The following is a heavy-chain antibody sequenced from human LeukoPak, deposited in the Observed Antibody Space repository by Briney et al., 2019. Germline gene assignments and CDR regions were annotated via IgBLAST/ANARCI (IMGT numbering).Heavy chain of an antibody. CDR3: AGFWQWLARYYYGMDV. CDR1: GYTLTELS. V-gene: IGHV1-24*01. J-gene: IGHJ6*02. CDR2: FDREDGET. D-gene: IGHD6-19*01. Sequence: ASVKVSCKVSGYTLTELSMHWVRQAPGKGLEWMGGFDREDGETIYAQKFQGRVTMTEDTSTDTAYMELSSLRSEDTAVYYCAGFWQWLARYYYGMDVWGQGTTVTVSS.